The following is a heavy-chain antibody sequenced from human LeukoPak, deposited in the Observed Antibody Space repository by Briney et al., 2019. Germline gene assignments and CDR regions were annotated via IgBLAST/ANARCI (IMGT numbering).Heavy chain of an antibody. CDR1: GGSFSGYY. Sequence: SETLSLTCAVYGGSFSGYYWSWIRQPPGKGLEWIGEINHSGSTNYNPSLKSRVTISVDTSKSQFSLKLSSVTAADTAVYYCARMGSGWSFDYWGQGTLVTVSS. V-gene: IGHV4-34*01. CDR3: ARMGSGWSFDY. J-gene: IGHJ4*02. D-gene: IGHD6-19*01. CDR2: INHSGST.